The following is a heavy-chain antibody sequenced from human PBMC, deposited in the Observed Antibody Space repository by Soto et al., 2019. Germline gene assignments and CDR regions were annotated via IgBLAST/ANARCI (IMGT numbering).Heavy chain of an antibody. D-gene: IGHD2-2*01. CDR1: GFTFSGYG. CDR3: AKGRCNSSSCAPSYGVDI. V-gene: IGHV3-30*18. J-gene: IGHJ6*02. CDR2: ISYDDGINK. Sequence: QVQLVESGGGVVQPGRSLRLSCAASGFTFSGYGMHWVRQAPGKGLEWVAAISYDDGINKFYTDSVKGRFTISRDNSKNTLYLQMSRLRAEDTAVYYCAKGRCNSSSCAPSYGVDIWGQGTTVTVSS.